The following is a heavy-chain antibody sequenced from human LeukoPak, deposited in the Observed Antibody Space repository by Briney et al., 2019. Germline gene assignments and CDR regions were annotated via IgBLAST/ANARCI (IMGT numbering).Heavy chain of an antibody. CDR1: GFTFSSYG. J-gene: IGHJ4*02. Sequence: GGSLRLSCAASGFTFSSYGMHWVRQAPGKGLEWVAFIRYDGSNKYYADSVKGRFTISRDNSKNTLYLQMNSLRAEDTAVYYFAKDGAKQQPFYYWGQGTLVTVSS. V-gene: IGHV3-30*02. CDR3: AKDGAKQQPFYY. CDR2: IRYDGSNK. D-gene: IGHD6-13*01.